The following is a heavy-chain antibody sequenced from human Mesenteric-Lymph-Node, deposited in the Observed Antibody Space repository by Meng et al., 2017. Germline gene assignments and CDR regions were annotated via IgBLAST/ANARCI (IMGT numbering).Heavy chain of an antibody. CDR2: TYCESKCYN. V-gene: IGHV6-1*01. CDR1: GDSVSRNSAA. J-gene: IGHJ6*02. CDR3: ARGQKHYFAMDV. Sequence: SQTLSLTCAISGDSVSRNSAAWNWIRQSPSRGLEWLGRTYCESKCYNDYAVSVESRITINPDTSKNQFSLQLRSVTPEDTAIYYCARGQKHYFAMDVWGQGTTVTVS.